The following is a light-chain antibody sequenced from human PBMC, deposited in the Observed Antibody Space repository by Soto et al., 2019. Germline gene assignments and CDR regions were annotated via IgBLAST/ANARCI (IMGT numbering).Light chain of an antibody. CDR3: QQSSSAPRS. CDR1: QSISTY. Sequence: DLQMTQSPSSLSASMGDRVTITCRASQSISTYLNWYQQKLGEAPKLLIYAASSLQSGVPLRFNGSGSGTDFTLTINSLQPEDFADYYCQQSSSAPRSFGGGTRVEIK. V-gene: IGKV1-39*01. J-gene: IGKJ4*01. CDR2: AAS.